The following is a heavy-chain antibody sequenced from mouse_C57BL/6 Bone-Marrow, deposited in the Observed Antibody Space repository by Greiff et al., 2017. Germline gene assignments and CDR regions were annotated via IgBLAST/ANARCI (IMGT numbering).Heavy chain of an antibody. CDR2: IRSKSSNYAT. D-gene: IGHD4-1*01. V-gene: IGHV10-3*01. CDR3: VRDSPLTGTYWYFDV. CDR1: GFTFNTYA. Sequence: EVKVVESGGGLVQPKGSLKLSCAASGFTFNTYAMHWVRQAPGKGLEWVARIRSKSSNYATYYAASLKDRFTISRDDSQSMLYLQMNNLKSEHTAMYYCVRDSPLTGTYWYFDVWGTGTTVTVSS. J-gene: IGHJ1*03.